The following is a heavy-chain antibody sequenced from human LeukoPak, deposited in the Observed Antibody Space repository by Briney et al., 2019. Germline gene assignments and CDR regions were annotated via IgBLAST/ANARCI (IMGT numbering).Heavy chain of an antibody. CDR3: ARSPPTIVGATTFDY. J-gene: IGHJ4*02. D-gene: IGHD1-26*01. CDR1: GYTFSSYW. V-gene: IGHV5-51*01. Sequence: GESLKISCKGSGYTFSSYWIAWVRQLPGKGLEWMGIIYPVDSDTRYSPSFQGQVTISVDKSINTAYLQWSSLRASDTAMYYCARSPPTIVGATTFDYWGQGTLVTVSS. CDR2: IYPVDSDT.